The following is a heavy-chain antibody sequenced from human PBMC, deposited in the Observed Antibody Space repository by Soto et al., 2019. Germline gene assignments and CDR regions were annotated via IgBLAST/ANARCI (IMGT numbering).Heavy chain of an antibody. J-gene: IGHJ3*01. D-gene: IGHD2-15*01. Sequence: QGQLVQSAAEVKKPGASVKVSCKTSGYTFTGYGINWVRQAPGHGLEWMGWISVFNGNTKYGQNIHDRVIMTTDTSTSTAYMELRSTRSDDTAVYCCGRDGSGGIIDSWGQGTMLIVSS. CDR2: ISVFNGNT. V-gene: IGHV1-18*01. CDR3: GRDGSGGIIDS. CDR1: GYTFTGYG.